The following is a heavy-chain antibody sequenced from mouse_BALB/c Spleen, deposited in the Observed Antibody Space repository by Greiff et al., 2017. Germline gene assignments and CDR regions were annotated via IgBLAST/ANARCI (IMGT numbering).Heavy chain of an antibody. V-gene: IGHV5-9-1*01. CDR1: GFTFSSYA. Sequence: EVMLVESGGGLVKPGGSLKLSCAASGFTFSSYAMSWVRQTPEKRLEWVATISSGGSYTYYPDSVKGRFTISRDNAKNTLYLQMSSLRSEDTAMYYCARPEDYGYSYYAMDYWGQGTSVTVSS. CDR2: ISSGGSYT. J-gene: IGHJ4*01. D-gene: IGHD1-2*01. CDR3: ARPEDYGYSYYAMDY.